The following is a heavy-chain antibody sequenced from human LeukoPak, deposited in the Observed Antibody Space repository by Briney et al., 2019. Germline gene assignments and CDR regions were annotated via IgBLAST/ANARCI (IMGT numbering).Heavy chain of an antibody. V-gene: IGHV4-31*03. D-gene: IGHD3-9*01. J-gene: IGHJ4*02. Sequence: SETLSLTCTVSGGSISSGGYYWSWIRQHPGKGLEWIGYIYYSGSTYYNPSLKSRVTISVDTSKNQFSLKLSSVTAADTAVYYCARRRDILTGFGDYWGQGTLVTVFS. CDR2: IYYSGST. CDR1: GGSISSGGYY. CDR3: ARRRDILTGFGDY.